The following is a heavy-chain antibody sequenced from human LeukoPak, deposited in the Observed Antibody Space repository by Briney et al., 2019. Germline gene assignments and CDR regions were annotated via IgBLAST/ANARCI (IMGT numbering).Heavy chain of an antibody. CDR3: ARADFVDAGPYLIGP. Sequence: ASVRLSCKTSGYSFTDYYIHWVRQAPGQGLEWMGWINPKSGRTSSARKFQGRVTMTRDPSITTVYMDMAWLTSDDTAIYFCARADFVDAGPYLIGPWGQGTLVTVSS. V-gene: IGHV1-2*02. CDR1: GYSFTDYY. D-gene: IGHD3-3*01. J-gene: IGHJ5*02. CDR2: INPKSGRT.